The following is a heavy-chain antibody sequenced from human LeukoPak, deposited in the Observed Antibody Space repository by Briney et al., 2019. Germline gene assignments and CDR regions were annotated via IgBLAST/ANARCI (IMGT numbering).Heavy chain of an antibody. Sequence: GGSLRLSCTASGFPFGDYAMSWVGQAPGKGLGWVGFFRSNNYGETTEYAASVKGRFTISRDDSDSIAYLQMNSLKTEDTAVYYCTRGAKAAAGLCDYWGQGTLVTVSS. V-gene: IGHV3-49*04. D-gene: IGHD6-13*01. CDR2: FRSNNYGETT. CDR1: GFPFGDYA. J-gene: IGHJ4*02. CDR3: TRGAKAAAGLCDY.